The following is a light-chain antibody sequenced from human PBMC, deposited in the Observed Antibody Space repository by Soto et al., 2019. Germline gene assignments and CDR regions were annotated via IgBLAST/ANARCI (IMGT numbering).Light chain of an antibody. CDR2: GAS. CDR3: QQFASYPLT. CDR1: QSVRNNF. V-gene: IGKV3-20*01. J-gene: IGKJ4*01. Sequence: EIVLTQSPGTLSLSPGERVTLSCRASQSVRNNFLAWYQHKPGQAPRFLIYGASTRATGIPDRFSGGGSGTDFTRTISRLEPEDFAVYYCQQFASYPLTFGGGTKVEIK.